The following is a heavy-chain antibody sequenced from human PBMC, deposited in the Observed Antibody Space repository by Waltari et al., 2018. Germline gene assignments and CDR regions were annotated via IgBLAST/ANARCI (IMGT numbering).Heavy chain of an antibody. CDR3: VGWNDPINS. J-gene: IGHJ4*02. V-gene: IGHV3-7*01. CDR1: AFTISRFW. Sequence: EAQLVQSGGGLVQPGGSLALSCPASAFTISRFWMTWFRQAPGQGLQWVAHIGPDGSDKYYVDSVKGRFTISRDNAENSLLLQMSSLRVEDTALYYCVGWNDPINSWGQGTLVAVSS. D-gene: IGHD1-1*01. CDR2: IGPDGSDK.